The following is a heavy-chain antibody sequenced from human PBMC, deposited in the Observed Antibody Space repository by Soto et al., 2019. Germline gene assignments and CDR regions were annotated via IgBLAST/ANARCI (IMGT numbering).Heavy chain of an antibody. CDR2: IGTTGGDT. CDR3: AKSRVASGRGYFDL. CDR1: GFSFSPYP. Sequence: LRLSCAAYGFSFSPYPMSWVRQAPVKGLEWVSTIGTTGGDTYYPDFVKGRFTISRDDSKNTVYLQMSSLRDEDSAIYYCAKSRVASGRGYFDLWGRGTLVTVSS. V-gene: IGHV3-23*01. D-gene: IGHD6-25*01. J-gene: IGHJ2*01.